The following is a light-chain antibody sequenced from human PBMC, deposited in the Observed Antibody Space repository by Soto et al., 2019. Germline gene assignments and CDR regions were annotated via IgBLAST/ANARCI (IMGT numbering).Light chain of an antibody. CDR2: EVF. V-gene: IGLV2-14*01. CDR3: CSYTTTSTYV. CDR1: SSDVGGYNY. Sequence: QSALTQPASVSGSPGQSITISCTGTSSDVGGYNYVSWYQQHPGKVPKLIICEVFRRPSGISNRFSGSKSGNTASLTISGLQAEDEADYYCCSYTTTSTYVFGGGTKLTVL. J-gene: IGLJ2*01.